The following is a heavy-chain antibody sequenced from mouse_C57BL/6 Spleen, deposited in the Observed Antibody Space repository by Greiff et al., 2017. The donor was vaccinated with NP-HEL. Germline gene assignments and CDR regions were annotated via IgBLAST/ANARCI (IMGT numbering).Heavy chain of an antibody. Sequence: EVHLVESGAELVRPGASVKLSCTASGFNFKDDYMHWVKQRPEQGLEWIGWIDPENGDTEYASKFQGKATITADTSSNTAYLQLSSLTSEDSAVYYCTTGGGDWGQGTTLTVSS. CDR1: GFNFKDDY. V-gene: IGHV14-4*01. CDR3: TTGGGD. J-gene: IGHJ2*01. CDR2: IDPENGDT.